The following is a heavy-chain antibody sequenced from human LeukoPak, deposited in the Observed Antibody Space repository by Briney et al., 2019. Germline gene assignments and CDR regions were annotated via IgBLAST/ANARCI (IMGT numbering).Heavy chain of an antibody. V-gene: IGHV3-7*03. CDR2: INSDGSEG. CDR1: GFTFSGFW. J-gene: IGHJ3*01. CDR3: ARSSYSSSSSV. Sequence: GGSLRLSCAVSGFTFSGFWMSWSRQAPGKGLEWVASINSDGSEGYYADVVKGRFTIFRDNAKNSLYLQINSLRAEDTAVYYCARSSYSSSSSVWGQGTMVTVSS. D-gene: IGHD6-6*01.